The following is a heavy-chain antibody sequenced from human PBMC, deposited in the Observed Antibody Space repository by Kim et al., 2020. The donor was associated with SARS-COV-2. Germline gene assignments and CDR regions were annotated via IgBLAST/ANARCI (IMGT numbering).Heavy chain of an antibody. V-gene: IGHV3-7*01. D-gene: IGHD2-2*01. CDR2: IKQDGSEK. CDR3: ARIEEHQRAPWDYFDY. J-gene: IGHJ4*02. Sequence: GGSLRLSCAASGFTFNNYYMSWVRQAPGKGLEWVANIKQDGSEKYYVDSVKGRFTISRDNAKSALYLQMNSLRAEDTAVYYCARIEEHQRAPWDYFDYWGQGTLVTVSS. CDR1: GFTFNNYY.